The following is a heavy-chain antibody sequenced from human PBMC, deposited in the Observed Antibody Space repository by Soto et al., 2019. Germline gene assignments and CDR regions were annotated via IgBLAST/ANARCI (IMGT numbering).Heavy chain of an antibody. J-gene: IGHJ4*02. D-gene: IGHD3-9*01. CDR1: GHPLSYRY. Sequence: QVPLVQSGAEVKQTGSSVKISCKTSGHPLSYRYLHWFRQAPGQAFEWMGRMRPLIGDTNNAQKVHDSLNLTRDRPIPTAYMELRSLTSDDTAIYYWGGEGSYETLSGNSHIFDWGQGTLVSVSS. CDR3: GGEGSYETLSGNSHIFD. V-gene: IGHV1-45*02. CDR2: MRPLIGDT.